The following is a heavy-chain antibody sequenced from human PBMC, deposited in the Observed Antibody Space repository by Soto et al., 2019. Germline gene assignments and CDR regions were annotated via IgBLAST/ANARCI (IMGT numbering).Heavy chain of an antibody. D-gene: IGHD3-16*01. CDR2: ISGSGGST. CDR1: GFTFSSYA. Sequence: GGSLRLSCAASGFTFSSYAMSWVRQAPGKGLEWVSAISGSGGSTYYADSVKGRFTISRDNSKNTLYLQMNSLRAEDTAVYYCAKAGGEYYYYYYTDVWGKGTTVTVSS. V-gene: IGHV3-23*01. J-gene: IGHJ6*03. CDR3: AKAGGEYYYYYYTDV.